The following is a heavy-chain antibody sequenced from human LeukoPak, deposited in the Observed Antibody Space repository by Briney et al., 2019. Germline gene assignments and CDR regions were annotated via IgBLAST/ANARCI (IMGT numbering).Heavy chain of an antibody. V-gene: IGHV4-39*07. CDR3: ARGRGRGSYRTDYYYYYGMDV. CDR1: GGSISSSSYY. D-gene: IGHD1-26*01. J-gene: IGHJ6*02. Sequence: PSETLSLTCTVSGGSISSSSYYWGWIRQPPGKGLEWIGSIYYSGSTYYNPSLKSRVTISVDTSKNQFSLKLSSVTAADTAVYYCARGRGRGSYRTDYYYYYGMDVWGQGTTVTVSS. CDR2: IYYSGST.